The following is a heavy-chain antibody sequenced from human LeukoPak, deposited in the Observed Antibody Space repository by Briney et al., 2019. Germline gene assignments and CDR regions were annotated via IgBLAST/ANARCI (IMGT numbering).Heavy chain of an antibody. CDR3: ASRLACSSTSCWIPWFDP. CDR1: GGTFSSYA. Sequence: SVKVSCKASGGTFSSYAISWVRQAPGQGLEWIGGIIPIFGTANYAQKFQGRVMITADKSTSTAYMELSSLRSEDTAVYYCASRLACSSTSCWIPWFDPWGQGTPVTVSS. V-gene: IGHV1-69*06. D-gene: IGHD2-2*01. J-gene: IGHJ5*02. CDR2: IIPIFGTA.